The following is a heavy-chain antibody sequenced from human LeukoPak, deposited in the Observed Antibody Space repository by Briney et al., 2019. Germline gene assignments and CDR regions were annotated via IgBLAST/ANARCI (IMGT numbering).Heavy chain of an antibody. V-gene: IGHV4-30-2*01. D-gene: IGHD2-21*02. CDR1: GGSISSGDYA. CDR3: ARDSCGGDCYVDY. CDR2: IYQSGST. Sequence: SETLSLTCAVSGGSISSGDYAWSWIRQPPGKGLQWIGYIYQSGSTYYNTSLKSRVTISADKSKNQFSLRLNSVTAADTAVYYCARDSCGGDCYVDYWGQGTLVTVSS. J-gene: IGHJ4*02.